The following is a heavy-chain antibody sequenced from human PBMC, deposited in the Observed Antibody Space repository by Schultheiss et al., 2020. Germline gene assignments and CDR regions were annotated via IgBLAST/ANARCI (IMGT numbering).Heavy chain of an antibody. CDR1: GFTFSSYW. D-gene: IGHD3-22*01. V-gene: IGHV3-7*01. J-gene: IGHJ6*04. CDR3: ARDTDSSGYYYEDYYYGKDV. CDR2: IKQDGSEK. Sequence: GGSLRLSCAASGFTFSSYWMSWVRQAPGKGLEWVANIKQDGSEKYYVDSVKGRFTISRDNAKNSLYLQMNSLRAEDTAVYYCARDTDSSGYYYEDYYYGKDVWGEGTTVIVFS.